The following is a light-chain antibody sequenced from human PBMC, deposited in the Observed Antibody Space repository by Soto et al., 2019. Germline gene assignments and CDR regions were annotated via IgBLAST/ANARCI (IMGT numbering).Light chain of an antibody. CDR1: QGISNY. V-gene: IGKV1-27*01. CDR3: QMYDRAAFT. J-gene: IGKJ3*01. CDR2: GAS. Sequence: DIQMTQSPSSLSAYLGDRVTITCRASQGISNYLAWYQQKPGRLPKLLLFGASTLQSGVPARFSGSGSGTLFTLTINGRRPEDVATYYCQMYDRAAFTFGPGTKVDCK.